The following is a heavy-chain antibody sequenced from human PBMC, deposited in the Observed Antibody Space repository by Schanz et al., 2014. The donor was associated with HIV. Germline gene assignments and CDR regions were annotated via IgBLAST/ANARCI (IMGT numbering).Heavy chain of an antibody. CDR2: INPKDGRA. J-gene: IGHJ5*02. CDR3: ARQWFNWLDP. D-gene: IGHD3-22*01. V-gene: IGHV1-46*01. Sequence: QVQLVQSGTEVKKPGASVTVSCKASGYTLSSYYLQWVRQARGEGLEWVGVINPKDGRATYAQKFQGRVIMTRDMSSSTVYMELSSLRSEDTAVYFCARQWFNWLDPWGQGAQVIVSS. CDR1: GYTLSSYY.